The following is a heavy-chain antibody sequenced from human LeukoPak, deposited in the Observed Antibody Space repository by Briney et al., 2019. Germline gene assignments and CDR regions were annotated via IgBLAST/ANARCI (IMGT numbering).Heavy chain of an antibody. J-gene: IGHJ4*02. CDR3: AKAEGPTDY. CDR1: GFTFSAYW. V-gene: IGHV3-74*01. Sequence: GGSLRLSCTTSGFTFSAYWMHWVRQAPGKGPVWVSRINNDGTTTTYADSVKGRFTISRDNSKNTLYLQMNSLRAEDTAVYYCAKAEGPTDYWGQGTLVTVSS. CDR2: INNDGTTT.